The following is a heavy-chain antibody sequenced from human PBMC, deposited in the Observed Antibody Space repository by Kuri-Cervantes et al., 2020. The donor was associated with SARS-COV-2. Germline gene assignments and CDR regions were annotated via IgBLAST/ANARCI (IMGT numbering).Heavy chain of an antibody. CDR1: GGSISSYY. J-gene: IGHJ5*02. D-gene: IGHD2-2*01. CDR2: IYTSGST. Sequence: GSLRLSCTVSGGSISSYYWSWIRQPAGKGLEWIGRIYTSGSTNYNPSLKSRVTISVDTSKNQFSLKLSSVTAADTAVYYCARRICSSTSCYYYNWFDPWGQGTLVTVSS. CDR3: ARRICSSTSCYYYNWFDP. V-gene: IGHV4-4*07.